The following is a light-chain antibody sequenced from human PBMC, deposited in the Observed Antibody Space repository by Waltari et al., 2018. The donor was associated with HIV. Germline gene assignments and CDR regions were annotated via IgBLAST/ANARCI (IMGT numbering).Light chain of an antibody. CDR2: AAS. CDR1: QSLTIN. Sequence: TLSVSPGERATLSCRASQSLTINLAWYQQKPGQAPRLLIYAASTRATGIPARFTGSGSGTEFTLTISSLQSEDFAFYYCQQYNNWPRTFGQGTKVEIK. V-gene: IGKV3-15*01. CDR3: QQYNNWPRT. J-gene: IGKJ1*01.